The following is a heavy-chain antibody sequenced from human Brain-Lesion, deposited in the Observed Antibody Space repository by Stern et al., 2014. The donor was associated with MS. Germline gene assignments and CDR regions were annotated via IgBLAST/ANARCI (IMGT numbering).Heavy chain of an antibody. J-gene: IGHJ4*02. D-gene: IGHD1-14*01. CDR2: IYPGDSET. Sequence: VQLVQSGAELIRPGESVKISCKGSGFKFSIYWIAWGRQMPGKGLEGMGIIYPGDSETRYSPSFQGQVTMSADKSTSTAYLQWSSLNASDTAMYFCARQTTAWASDVWGQGTLVTVSS. CDR1: GFKFSIYW. CDR3: ARQTTAWASDV. V-gene: IGHV5-51*01.